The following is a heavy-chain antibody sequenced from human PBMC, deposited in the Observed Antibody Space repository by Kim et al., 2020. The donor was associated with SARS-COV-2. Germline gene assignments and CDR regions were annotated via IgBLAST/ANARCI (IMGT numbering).Heavy chain of an antibody. Sequence: GGSLRLSCAASGFTFSSYSMNWVRQAPGKGLEWVSYISSSSSTIYYADSVKGRFTISRDNAKNSLYLQMNSLRDEDTAVYYCARDTDLYCTNGVCRHYYYGMDVWGQGTTVTVSS. CDR1: GFTFSSYS. CDR2: ISSSSSTI. J-gene: IGHJ6*02. CDR3: ARDTDLYCTNGVCRHYYYGMDV. V-gene: IGHV3-48*02. D-gene: IGHD2-8*01.